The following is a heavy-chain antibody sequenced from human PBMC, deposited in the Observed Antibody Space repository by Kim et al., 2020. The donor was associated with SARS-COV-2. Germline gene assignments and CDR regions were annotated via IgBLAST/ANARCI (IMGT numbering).Heavy chain of an antibody. CDR1: GYTFTSYA. D-gene: IGHD6-6*01. CDR3: ARGGLISSSSYHYGMDV. V-gene: IGHV7-4-1*02. J-gene: IGHJ6*02. Sequence: ASVKVSCKASGYTFTSYAMNWVRQAPGQGLEWMGWINTNTGNPTYAQGFTGRFVFSLDTSVSTAYLQISSLKAEDTAVYYCARGGLISSSSYHYGMDVWGQGTTVTVSS. CDR2: INTNTGNP.